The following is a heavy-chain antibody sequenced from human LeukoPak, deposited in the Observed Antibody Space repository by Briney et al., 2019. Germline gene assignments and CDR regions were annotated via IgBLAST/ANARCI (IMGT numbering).Heavy chain of an antibody. V-gene: IGHV4-4*02. J-gene: IGHJ4*02. CDR2: IYHSGTT. CDR1: GDSITSHNW. CDR3: ASCLFDYYYFDQ. Sequence: PSETLSLTCAVSGDSITSHNWWSWVRQSPGKGLEWIGEIYHSGTTNYSPSPKSRVTISVDKSKNQLSLRLTSVTAADTAVYFCASCLFDYYYFDQWGQGTLVTVSS. D-gene: IGHD3-10*01.